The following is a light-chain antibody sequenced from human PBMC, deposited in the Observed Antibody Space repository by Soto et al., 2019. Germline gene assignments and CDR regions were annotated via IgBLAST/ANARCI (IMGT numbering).Light chain of an antibody. CDR1: HSIRSNY. Sequence: EIVFTQSPGTLSLSPGERATLSCRASHSIRSNYLAWYQQKPGQAPRFLIYGAFSRATGITDRFSGSGSGTDFTLPISRLEPEDFAVYYCQQYNTWPPITFGQGTRLEIK. J-gene: IGKJ5*01. CDR3: QQYNTWPPIT. V-gene: IGKV3-20*01. CDR2: GAF.